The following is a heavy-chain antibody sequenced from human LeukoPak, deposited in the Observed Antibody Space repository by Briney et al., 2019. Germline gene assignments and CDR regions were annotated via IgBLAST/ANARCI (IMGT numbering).Heavy chain of an antibody. J-gene: IGHJ6*02. V-gene: IGHV3-11*01. CDR1: GFTVSRSY. CDR2: ISSSGSTI. Sequence: PGGSLRLSCAASGFTVSRSYMSWVRQAPGKGLEWVSYISSSGSTIYYADSVKGRFTISRDNAKNSLYLQMNSLRAEDTAVYYCARDRGDYYYGMDVWGQGTTVTVSS. CDR3: ARDRGDYYYGMDV.